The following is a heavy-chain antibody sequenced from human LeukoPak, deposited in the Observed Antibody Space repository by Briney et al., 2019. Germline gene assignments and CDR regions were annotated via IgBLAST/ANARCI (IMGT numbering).Heavy chain of an antibody. CDR1: GGSVSSGSYY. V-gene: IGHV4-61*01. J-gene: IGHJ3*02. Sequence: PSETLSLTCTVSGGSVSSGSYYWSWIRQPPGKGLEWIGYIYYSGSTNYNPSLKSRVTISVDTSKNQFSLKLSSVTAADTAVYYCARLLGDPDAFDIWGQGTMATVSS. CDR3: ARLLGDPDAFDI. D-gene: IGHD3-10*01. CDR2: IYYSGST.